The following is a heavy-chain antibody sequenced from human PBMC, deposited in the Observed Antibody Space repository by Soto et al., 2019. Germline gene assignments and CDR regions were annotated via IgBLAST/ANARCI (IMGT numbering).Heavy chain of an antibody. V-gene: IGHV3-74*01. CDR1: GFTFRNYW. Sequence: GGSLRLSCAASGFTFRNYWMHWVRQAPGKGLVWVSRVNGDGDSTYFVDSVKGRFTISRDNSKNTVYLQMNSLRAEDTAVYYCAKRPLTAAGFDYWGQGTLVTVSS. D-gene: IGHD6-13*01. CDR2: VNGDGDST. CDR3: AKRPLTAAGFDY. J-gene: IGHJ4*02.